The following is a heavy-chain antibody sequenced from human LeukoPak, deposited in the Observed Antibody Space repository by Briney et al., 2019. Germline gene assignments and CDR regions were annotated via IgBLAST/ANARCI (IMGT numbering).Heavy chain of an antibody. Sequence: GGSLRLSCAASGFTFSSYAMSWVRQAPWKGLEWVSAISGSGGSTYYADSVKGRFTISRDNSKNTLYLQMNSLRAEDTAVYYCAKDRDQQQLVLQNFDYWGQGTLVTVSS. D-gene: IGHD6-13*01. V-gene: IGHV3-23*01. CDR2: ISGSGGST. CDR1: GFTFSSYA. CDR3: AKDRDQQQLVLQNFDY. J-gene: IGHJ4*02.